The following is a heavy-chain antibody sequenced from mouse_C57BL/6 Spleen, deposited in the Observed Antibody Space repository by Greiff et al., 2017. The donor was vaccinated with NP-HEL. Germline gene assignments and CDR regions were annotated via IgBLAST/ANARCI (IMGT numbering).Heavy chain of an antibody. D-gene: IGHD1-1*01. Sequence: QVQLKESGAELVKPGASVKISCKASGYAFSSYWMNWVKQRPGKVLEWIGQIYPGDGDTNYNGKFKGKATLTADKSSSTAYMELRSLTSEDSAVYFCARKTLITTVVYFDDWGTGTTLTVSS. CDR3: ARKTLITTVVYFDD. CDR1: GYAFSSYW. J-gene: IGHJ2*01. CDR2: IYPGDGDT. V-gene: IGHV1-80*01.